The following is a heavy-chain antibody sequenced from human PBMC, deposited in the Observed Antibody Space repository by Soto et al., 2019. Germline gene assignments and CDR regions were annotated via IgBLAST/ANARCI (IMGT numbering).Heavy chain of an antibody. CDR3: ARDRYYYDSRGYYLGY. D-gene: IGHD3-22*01. Sequence: QVQLVESGGGLVKPGGSLRLSCAASGFTFSDYYMSWIRQAPGKGLEWVSYISSSSSYTNYADSVKGRFTISRDNAKNSLYLQMNSLRAEYTAVYYCARDRYYYDSRGYYLGYWGQGTLVTVSS. CDR1: GFTFSDYY. J-gene: IGHJ4*02. V-gene: IGHV3-11*05. CDR2: ISSSSSYT.